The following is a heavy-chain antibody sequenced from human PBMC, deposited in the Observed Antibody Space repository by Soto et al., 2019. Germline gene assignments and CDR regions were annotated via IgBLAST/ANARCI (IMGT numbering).Heavy chain of an antibody. Sequence: LSLTCAVSGYSISSGYYWGWIRQPPGRGLEWIGSISHSGTTYYNPSLRSRVTISIDTSNNQFSLKLSSVTAADTAVYYCARASGGNSGWGHWSDPWGQGTLVTVSS. D-gene: IGHD2-21*02. CDR1: GYSISSGYY. V-gene: IGHV4-38-2*01. J-gene: IGHJ5*02. CDR2: ISHSGTT. CDR3: ARASGGNSGWGHWSDP.